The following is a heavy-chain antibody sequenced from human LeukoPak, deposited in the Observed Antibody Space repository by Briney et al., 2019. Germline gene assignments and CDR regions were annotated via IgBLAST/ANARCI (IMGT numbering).Heavy chain of an antibody. CDR2: IIPIFGTA. J-gene: IGHJ4*02. V-gene: IGHV1-69*01. CDR3: ARELGFRVRGAHFDY. Sequence: GSSVKVSCKASGGTFSSYAISWVRQAPGQGLEWMGGIIPIFGTANYAQKFQGRVTITADESTSTAYMELSSLRSEDTAVYYCARELGFRVRGAHFDYWGQGTLVTVSS. CDR1: GGTFSSYA. D-gene: IGHD3-10*01.